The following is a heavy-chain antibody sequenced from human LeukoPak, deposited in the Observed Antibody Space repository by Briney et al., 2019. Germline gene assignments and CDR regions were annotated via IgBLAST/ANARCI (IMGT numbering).Heavy chain of an antibody. D-gene: IGHD3-10*01. V-gene: IGHV1-2*02. CDR2: INPNSGGT. Sequence: ASVNVSCKASGYTFTGYYMHWVRQAPGQGLEWMGWINPNSGGTNYAQKFQGRVTMNRDTSISTAYMELSRLRSDDTAVYYCARVLYYGSGSYSGIPNWFDPWGQGTLVTVSS. J-gene: IGHJ5*02. CDR1: GYTFTGYY. CDR3: ARVLYYGSGSYSGIPNWFDP.